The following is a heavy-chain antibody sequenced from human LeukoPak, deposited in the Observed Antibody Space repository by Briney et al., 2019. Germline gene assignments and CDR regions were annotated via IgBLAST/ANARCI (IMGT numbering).Heavy chain of an antibody. J-gene: IGHJ3*02. D-gene: IGHD1-1*01. CDR3: ARDPGGQNPFDI. Sequence: GASVKVSCKASGYTFTNNGISWVRQAPGQGLEFMGWINAYDGNTYYPQNVQDRVIVTTDTSTSTAYMELRSPRSDDTAVYYCARDPGGQNPFDIWGQGTMVTVSS. V-gene: IGHV1-18*01. CDR2: INAYDGNT. CDR1: GYTFTNNG.